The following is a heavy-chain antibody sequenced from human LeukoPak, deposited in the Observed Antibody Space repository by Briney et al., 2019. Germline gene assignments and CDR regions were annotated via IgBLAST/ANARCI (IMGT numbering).Heavy chain of an antibody. CDR2: MNPNSGNT. J-gene: IGHJ5*02. V-gene: IGHV1-8*01. CDR1: GYTFTSYD. Sequence: WASVKVSCKASGYTFTSYDINWVRQAPGQGLEWMGWMNPNSGNTGYAQKFQGRVTMTRNTSISTAYMELSSLRSEDTAVYYCARVNPYYDFVPSRRVWFDPWGQGTLVTVSS. CDR3: ARVNPYYDFVPSRRVWFDP. D-gene: IGHD3-3*01.